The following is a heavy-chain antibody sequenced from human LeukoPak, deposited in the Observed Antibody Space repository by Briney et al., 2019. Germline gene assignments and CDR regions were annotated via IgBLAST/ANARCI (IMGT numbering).Heavy chain of an antibody. Sequence: AGSLSLPCAASGFTVSSNYMSWVSQAPGEGLGWVAVIYSGGRTYYADSVKGRFTISRDNSKNTVFLQRSSLRGEDTAVYYCARIQKESFRFLEWFSEAFDICGQGTMVTVSS. CDR1: GFTVSSNY. V-gene: IGHV3-53*05. CDR3: ARIQKESFRFLEWFSEAFDI. J-gene: IGHJ3*02. D-gene: IGHD3-3*01. CDR2: IYSGGRT.